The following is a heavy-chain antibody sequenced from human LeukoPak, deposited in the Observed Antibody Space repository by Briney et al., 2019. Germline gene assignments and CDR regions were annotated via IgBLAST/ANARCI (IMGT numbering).Heavy chain of an antibody. J-gene: IGHJ4*02. Sequence: GGSLRLSCAASGFTFSSYGMSWVRQSPGKGLEWVSAISGTGGSTHYADSVKGRCTISRDNSKNTLYLQMNSLRAEDTAVYYCARDLMGIAYRGAFYYWGQGTLVTVSS. CDR1: GFTFSSYG. CDR3: ARDLMGIAYRGAFYY. V-gene: IGHV3-23*01. D-gene: IGHD6-13*01. CDR2: ISGTGGST.